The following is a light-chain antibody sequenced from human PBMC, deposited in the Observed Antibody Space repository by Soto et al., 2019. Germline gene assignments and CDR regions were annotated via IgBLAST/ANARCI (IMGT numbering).Light chain of an antibody. J-gene: IGKJ4*01. V-gene: IGKV3D-15*01. CDR1: QSVSSN. CDR2: GAS. Sequence: EIVMTQSPATLSVSPGERATLSCRASQSVSSNLAWYQKKPGQAPRLLIYGASTRATGIPARFSGGGSGTEFTLTINSLQSEDFAVYYCQQYNNWPLTFGGGTKVEIK. CDR3: QQYNNWPLT.